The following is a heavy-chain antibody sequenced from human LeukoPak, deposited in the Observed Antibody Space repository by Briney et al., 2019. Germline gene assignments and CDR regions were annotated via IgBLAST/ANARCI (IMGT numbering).Heavy chain of an antibody. CDR2: IIPIFGTA. CDR1: GYTFTSYD. Sequence: ASVKVSCKASGYTFTSYDISWVRQAPGQGLEWMGGIIPIFGTANYAQKFQGRVTITADESTSTAYMELSSLRSEDTAVYYCARDGAYSSGWYYFDYWGQGTLVTVSS. D-gene: IGHD6-19*01. V-gene: IGHV1-69*13. CDR3: ARDGAYSSGWYYFDY. J-gene: IGHJ4*02.